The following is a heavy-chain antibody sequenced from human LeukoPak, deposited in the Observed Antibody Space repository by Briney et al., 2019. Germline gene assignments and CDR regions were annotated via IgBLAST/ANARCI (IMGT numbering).Heavy chain of an antibody. Sequence: PSETLSLTCTVSGGSISSGDYYWSWIRQPPGTGLEWIGSIYYSGSTYYNPSLKSRVTISVDTSKNQFSLKLSSVTAADTAVYYCARQDLLYDYVWGSYRRGAPFDYWGQGTLVTVSS. V-gene: IGHV4-39*01. CDR2: IYYSGST. CDR3: ARQDLLYDYVWGSYRRGAPFDY. J-gene: IGHJ4*02. CDR1: GGSISSGDYY. D-gene: IGHD3-16*02.